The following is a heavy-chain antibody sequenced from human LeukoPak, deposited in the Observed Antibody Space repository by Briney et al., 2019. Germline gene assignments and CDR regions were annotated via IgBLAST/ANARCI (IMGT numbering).Heavy chain of an antibody. CDR2: ISGSGGST. D-gene: IGHD2-8*01. Sequence: GGSLRLSCAASGFTFSSYAKSWVRQAPGKGLEWVSAISGSGGSTYYADSVKGRFTISRDNSKNTLYLQMNSLRAEDTAVYYCAKDDGDYLGMDVWGQGTTVTVSS. CDR1: GFTFSSYA. CDR3: AKDDGDYLGMDV. J-gene: IGHJ6*02. V-gene: IGHV3-23*01.